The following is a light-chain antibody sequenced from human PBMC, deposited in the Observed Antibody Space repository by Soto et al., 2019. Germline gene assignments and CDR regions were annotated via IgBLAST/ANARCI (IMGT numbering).Light chain of an antibody. CDR2: ANS. V-gene: IGLV1-40*01. Sequence: QSVLTQPPSVSGAPGQRVIISCTGTSSNIGAGYDVHWYQQLPGTAPKLLINANSNRPSGVPDRFSGSKSGTSASLAITGLQAEDEADYYCPSYDSSLSGYVFGTGTKLTVL. J-gene: IGLJ1*01. CDR1: SSNIGAGYD. CDR3: PSYDSSLSGYV.